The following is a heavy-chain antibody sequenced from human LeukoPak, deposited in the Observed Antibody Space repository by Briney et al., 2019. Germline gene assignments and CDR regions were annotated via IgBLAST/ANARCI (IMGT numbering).Heavy chain of an antibody. V-gene: IGHV3-21*01. J-gene: IGHJ3*02. CDR2: ISSSSSYI. D-gene: IGHD3-10*01. CDR3: ARFGFGELYDAFDI. CDR1: GFTFSSYS. Sequence: GALRLSCAASGFTFSSYSMNWVRQAPGKGLEWVSSISSSSSYIYYADSVKGRFTISRGNAKNSLYLQMNSLRAEDTAVYYCARFGFGELYDAFDIWGQGTMVTVSS.